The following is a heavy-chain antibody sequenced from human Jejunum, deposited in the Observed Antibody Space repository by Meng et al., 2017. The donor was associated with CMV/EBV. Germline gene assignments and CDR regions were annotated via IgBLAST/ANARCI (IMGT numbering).Heavy chain of an antibody. CDR1: GGSISDYY. CDR3: ARDMHREVVIQDY. J-gene: IGHJ4*02. Sequence: QLPESGPGLVKPTETLSLTCTVSGGSISDYYWSWIRQPAGKGLEWIGRIYSNGATNYNPSLKSRVTMSVDTSKNQFSLKLSSVTAADTAVYFCARDMHREVVIQDYWGQGTLVTVSS. V-gene: IGHV4-4*07. CDR2: IYSNGAT. D-gene: IGHD3-10*01.